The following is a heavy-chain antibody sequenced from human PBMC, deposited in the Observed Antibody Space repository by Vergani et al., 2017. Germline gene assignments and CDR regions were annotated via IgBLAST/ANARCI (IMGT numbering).Heavy chain of an antibody. J-gene: IGHJ4*02. CDR1: GGSISSGSYY. CDR2: IYTSGST. Sequence: QVQRQESGPGLVKPSQTLSLTCTVSGGSISSGSYYWSWIRQPAGKGLEWIGCIYTSGSTNSNPSLKSRVTISGDTSQNQFSLKLSSVTAAATAVYYCARDMGCGDYVLDYWGQGTLVTVSS. V-gene: IGHV4-61*02. D-gene: IGHD4-17*01. CDR3: ARDMGCGDYVLDY.